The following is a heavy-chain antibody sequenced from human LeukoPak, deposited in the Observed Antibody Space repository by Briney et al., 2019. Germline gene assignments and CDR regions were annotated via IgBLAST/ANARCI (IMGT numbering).Heavy chain of an antibody. D-gene: IGHD2-2*01. CDR3: ARDGVQLGRLD. CDR1: GFTFSSYA. CDR2: IYSGGST. Sequence: GGSLRLSCAASGFTFSSYAMSWVRQAPGKGLEWVSVIYSGGSTYYADSVKGRFTISRDNSKNTLYLQMNSLRAEDTAVYYCARDGVQLGRLDWGQGTLVTVSS. J-gene: IGHJ4*02. V-gene: IGHV3-53*01.